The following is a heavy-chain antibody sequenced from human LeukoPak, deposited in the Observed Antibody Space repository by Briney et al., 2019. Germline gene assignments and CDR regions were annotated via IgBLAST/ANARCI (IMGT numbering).Heavy chain of an antibody. CDR2: IFTSGIT. D-gene: IGHD3-10*01. V-gene: IGHV4-4*07. CDR3: ARESSGTYYNPLGYMDV. Sequence: SETLSLTCTVSGGSISIYYWNWIRQPAGKGLGWIGRIFTSGITNYNPSLKSRVTMSVDTSKNQFSLNLSSVTAADTAVCYCARESSGTYYNPLGYMDVWGKGTTVTVSS. J-gene: IGHJ6*03. CDR1: GGSISIYY.